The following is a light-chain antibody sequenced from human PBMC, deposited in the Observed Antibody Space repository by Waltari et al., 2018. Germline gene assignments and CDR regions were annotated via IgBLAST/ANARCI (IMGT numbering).Light chain of an antibody. J-gene: IGKJ1*01. CDR1: QSISNW. Sequence: DIQMTQSPSNLSASVGDRVIITCRASQSISNWLAWYQQKPGEAPKLLFYKASSLESGVPSRFSGSGSGTEFTLTITSLQPDDFATYYCQQYNGYSTFGQGTKVEVE. CDR2: KAS. CDR3: QQYNGYST. V-gene: IGKV1-5*03.